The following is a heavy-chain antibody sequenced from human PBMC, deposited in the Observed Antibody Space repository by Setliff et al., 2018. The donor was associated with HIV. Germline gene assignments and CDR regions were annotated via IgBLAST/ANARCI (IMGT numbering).Heavy chain of an antibody. D-gene: IGHD1-26*01. V-gene: IGHV1-2*06. Sequence: ASVKVSCKASGYTFTDYYMHWVRQAPGQGLEWMGRINPNSGGTNYAQKFQGRVTMTRDTSISTAYMELTSLRLDDTAIYYCARDFFGQRVGATLGYWGQGTLVTVSS. CDR1: GYTFTDYY. CDR3: ARDFFGQRVGATLGY. CDR2: INPNSGGT. J-gene: IGHJ4*02.